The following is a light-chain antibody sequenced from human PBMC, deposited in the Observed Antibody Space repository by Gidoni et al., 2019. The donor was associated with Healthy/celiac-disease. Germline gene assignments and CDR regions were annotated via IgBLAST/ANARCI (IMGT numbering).Light chain of an antibody. CDR3: SSYTSSSTLAV. CDR2: EVS. Sequence: QSALTQPASVSGSPGQSITISCTGTSSDVGGYNYVSWYQQHPGKAPKLMIYEVSNQPSGVSNRFSGSKSGNTASLTISGLQAEDEADYYCSSYTSSSTLAVFGGGTKLTVL. V-gene: IGLV2-14*01. J-gene: IGLJ3*02. CDR1: SSDVGGYNY.